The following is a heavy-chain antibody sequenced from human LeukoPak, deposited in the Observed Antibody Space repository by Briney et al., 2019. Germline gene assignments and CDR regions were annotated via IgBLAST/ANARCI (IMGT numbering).Heavy chain of an antibody. D-gene: IGHD6-13*01. V-gene: IGHV4-59*05. CDR2: IYYSGST. CDR1: GGSISSYY. CDR3: ARHSGPYSSSWFDY. Sequence: PSETLSLTCTVSGGSISSYYWSWIRQPPGKGLEWIGSIYYSGSTYYNPSLKSRVTISVDTSKNQFSLKLSSVTAADTAVYYCARHSGPYSSSWFDYWGQGTLVTVSS. J-gene: IGHJ4*02.